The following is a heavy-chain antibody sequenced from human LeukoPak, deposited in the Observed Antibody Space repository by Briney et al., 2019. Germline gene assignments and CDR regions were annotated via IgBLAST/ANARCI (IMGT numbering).Heavy chain of an antibody. CDR3: ARGIAMVTPPYYFDY. D-gene: IGHD5-18*01. Sequence: SVKVSCKASGGTFSSYAISWVRQAPGQGLEWMGGVIPIFGTANYAQKFQGRVTITADESTSTAYMELSSLRSEDTAVYYCARGIAMVTPPYYFDYWGQGTLVTVSS. CDR1: GGTFSSYA. V-gene: IGHV1-69*13. CDR2: VIPIFGTA. J-gene: IGHJ4*02.